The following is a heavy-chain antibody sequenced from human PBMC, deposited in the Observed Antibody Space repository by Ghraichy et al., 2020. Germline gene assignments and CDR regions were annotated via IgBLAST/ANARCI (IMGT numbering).Heavy chain of an antibody. Sequence: GGSLRLSCAASGFTFSTNGMTWVRQAPGKGLEWVANIKEDGSKRNYVDSVRGRFTISRDNAENSLYLQMNSLRAEDTAVYYCARDYHWGFDQWDQGTLVTLSS. CDR3: ARDYHWGFDQ. V-gene: IGHV3-7*01. CDR2: IKEDGSKR. J-gene: IGHJ4*02. CDR1: GFTFSTNG. D-gene: IGHD3-16*01.